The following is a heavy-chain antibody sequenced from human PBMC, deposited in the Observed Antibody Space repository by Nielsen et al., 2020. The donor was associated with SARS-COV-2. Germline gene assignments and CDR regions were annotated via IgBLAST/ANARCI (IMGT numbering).Heavy chain of an antibody. Sequence: GESLKISCKGSGYSFTNYWVGWVRQMPGKGLEWMGIIYPGDSDTRYSPSFRRQVTISADKSSSTAYLQWSSLKASDTAMYYCATTNVDPTMIPYYYSGMDVWGQGTTVTVSS. D-gene: IGHD5-18*01. V-gene: IGHV5-51*01. CDR2: IYPGDSDT. J-gene: IGHJ6*02. CDR3: ATTNVDPTMIPYYYSGMDV. CDR1: GYSFTNYW.